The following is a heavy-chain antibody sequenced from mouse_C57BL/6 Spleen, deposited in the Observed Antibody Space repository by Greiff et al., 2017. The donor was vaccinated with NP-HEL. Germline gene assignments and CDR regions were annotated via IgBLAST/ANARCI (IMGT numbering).Heavy chain of an antibody. V-gene: IGHV1-69*01. J-gene: IGHJ4*01. CDR1: GYTFTSYW. CDR2: IDPSDSYT. D-gene: IGHD2-3*01. Sequence: VQLQQPGAELVMPGASVKLSCKASGYTFTSYWMHWVKQRPGQGLEWIGEIDPSDSYTNYNQKFKGKSTLTVDKSSSTAYMQLSSLTSEDSAVYYCATVYDGYYYAMDYWGQGTSVTVSS. CDR3: ATVYDGYYYAMDY.